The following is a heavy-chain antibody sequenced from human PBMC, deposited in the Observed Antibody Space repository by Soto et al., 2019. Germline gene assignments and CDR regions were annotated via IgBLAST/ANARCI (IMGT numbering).Heavy chain of an antibody. CDR1: GFTFSSYG. V-gene: IGHV3-33*01. Sequence: GRSLRLSCAASGFTFSSYGMHWVRQAPGKGLEWVAVIWYDGSNKYYADSVKGRFNISRDNSKNTLYLQMNSLRAEDTAVYYCARDYKEKFDDWGQGTLVTVSS. D-gene: IGHD1-20*01. J-gene: IGHJ4*02. CDR2: IWYDGSNK. CDR3: ARDYKEKFDD.